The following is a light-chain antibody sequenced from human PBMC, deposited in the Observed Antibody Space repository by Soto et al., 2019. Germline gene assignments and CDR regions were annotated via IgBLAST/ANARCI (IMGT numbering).Light chain of an antibody. J-gene: IGKJ5*01. CDR1: QTVSSNY. Sequence: EIILTQSPDTMSLSPGERATLSSTASQTVSSNYLAWCQQRPGQAPRLLIYGASTRAAGIPDRFSGSGSGTDFTLTITRLEPEDSAVYFCQKYTGPPTTFGQGTRLEI. CDR2: GAS. V-gene: IGKV3-20*01. CDR3: QKYTGPPTT.